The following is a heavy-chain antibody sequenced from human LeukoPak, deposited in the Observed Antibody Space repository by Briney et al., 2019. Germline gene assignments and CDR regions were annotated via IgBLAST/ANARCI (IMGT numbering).Heavy chain of an antibody. D-gene: IGHD6-13*01. CDR1: GGSISSGGYS. J-gene: IGHJ5*02. CDR2: IYYTGNT. CDR3: ARVLAAAGNNWFDP. Sequence: PSQTLSLTCAVSGGSISSGGYSWSWIRQPPGKAMEFIAYIYYTGNTYFNPSLKSRVTISVDTSKNQFSLKLSSVTAADTAVYYCARVLAAAGNNWFDPWGQGALVTVSS. V-gene: IGHV4-30-4*07.